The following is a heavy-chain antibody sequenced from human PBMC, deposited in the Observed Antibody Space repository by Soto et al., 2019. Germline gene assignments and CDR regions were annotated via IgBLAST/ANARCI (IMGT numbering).Heavy chain of an antibody. V-gene: IGHV3-66*01. Sequence: GSLRLSCGGPGVTLRSKYISWGRQAPGKGLGGVSVIYSGGSTYYADSVKGRFTISRDNSKNTLYLQMNSLRAEDTAVYYCAREGELWFGESKTNYYYMDVWGKGTTVTVSS. D-gene: IGHD3-10*01. CDR2: IYSGGST. J-gene: IGHJ6*03. CDR3: AREGELWFGESKTNYYYMDV. CDR1: GVTLRSKY.